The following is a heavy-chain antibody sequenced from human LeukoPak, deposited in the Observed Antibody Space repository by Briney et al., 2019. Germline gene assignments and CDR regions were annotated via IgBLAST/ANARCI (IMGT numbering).Heavy chain of an antibody. D-gene: IGHD3-22*01. J-gene: IGHJ4*02. CDR1: GYTFTSYY. CDR3: ARGGRYYYDSSGYYYKFDY. CDR2: INPSGGST. Sequence: GASVKVSCKASGYTFTSYYMHWVRQAPGQGLEWMGIINPSGGSTSYAQKFQGRVTMTRDTSTSTVYMELSSLRSEDTAVYYCARGGRYYYDSSGYYYKFDYWGQGTLVTVSS. V-gene: IGHV1-46*01.